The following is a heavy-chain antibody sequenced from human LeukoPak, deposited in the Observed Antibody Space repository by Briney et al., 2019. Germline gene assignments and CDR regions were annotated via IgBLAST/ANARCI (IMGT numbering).Heavy chain of an antibody. CDR1: GGSISSGGYY. CDR3: ARTEWEVADY. Sequence: SQTLSLTCTVSGGSISSGGYYWSWIRQPPGKGLEWIGSIYHSGATYYNPSLKSRVTISLDTSKNQFSLKLSSVTAADTAVYYCARTEWEVADYWGQGTLVTVSS. CDR2: IYHSGAT. D-gene: IGHD1-26*01. J-gene: IGHJ4*02. V-gene: IGHV4-30-2*03.